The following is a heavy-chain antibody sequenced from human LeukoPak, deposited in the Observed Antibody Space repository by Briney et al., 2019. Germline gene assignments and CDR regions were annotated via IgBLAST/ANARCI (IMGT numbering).Heavy chain of an antibody. CDR3: ARDFTYGDYGQYYYYYGMDV. V-gene: IGHV3-48*03. CDR1: GFTFSSYE. CDR2: ISSSGSTI. Sequence: SLRLSCAASGFTFSSYEMNWVRQAPGKGLGWVSYISSSGSTIYYADSVKGRFTISRDNAKKLLYLQMNSLRVEDTAVYYCARDFTYGDYGQYYYYYGMDVWGKGTTVTVSS. J-gene: IGHJ6*04. D-gene: IGHD4-17*01.